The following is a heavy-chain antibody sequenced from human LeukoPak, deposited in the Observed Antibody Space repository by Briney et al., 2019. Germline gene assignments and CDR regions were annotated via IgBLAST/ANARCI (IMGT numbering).Heavy chain of an antibody. J-gene: IGHJ4*02. D-gene: IGHD1-1*01. Sequence: ASVKVSCKASGYTFTSYDINWVRQATGQGLEWMGWIKPNNGDTNYAQKFQGRVTMTRDTSINTAYMELSRLESDDTAVYYCARRVQSTGVFDYWGQGTLVTVSS. CDR1: GYTFTSYD. CDR2: IKPNNGDT. V-gene: IGHV1-2*02. CDR3: ARRVQSTGVFDY.